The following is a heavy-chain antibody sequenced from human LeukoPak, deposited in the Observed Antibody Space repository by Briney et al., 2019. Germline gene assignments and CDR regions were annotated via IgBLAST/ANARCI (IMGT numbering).Heavy chain of an antibody. V-gene: IGHV3-48*03. D-gene: IGHD3-10*01. CDR2: ISSSGSTI. CDR1: GFTFSSYE. CDR3: ARVWWFGELSYRFDP. J-gene: IGHJ5*02. Sequence: GGSLRLSCAASGFTFSSYEMNWVRQAPGKGLEWVSYISSSGSTIYYADSVKGRFTISRDNAKNSLYLQMNSLRAEDTAVYYCARVWWFGELSYRFDPWGQGTLVTVSS.